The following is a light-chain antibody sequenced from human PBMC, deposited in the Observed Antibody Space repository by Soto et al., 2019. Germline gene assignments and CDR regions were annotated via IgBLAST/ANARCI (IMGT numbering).Light chain of an antibody. V-gene: IGKV3-15*01. CDR1: QTVGRN. CDR2: DIA. CDR3: QQYNNWPS. J-gene: IGKJ5*01. Sequence: EVVMTQSPATLSVSPGERATLSCRASQTVGRNLAWYQQRPGQAPRLLIYDIANRATGVPARFSGSGSETEFTLTIRSLQSEDFAVYFCQQYNNWPSFEQGTRLEIK.